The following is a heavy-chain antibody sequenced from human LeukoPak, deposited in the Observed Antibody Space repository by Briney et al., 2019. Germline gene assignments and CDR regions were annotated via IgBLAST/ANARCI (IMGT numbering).Heavy chain of an antibody. CDR1: GYDFSSYA. Sequence: ASVNVSCKASGYDFSSYALSWVRHVPGQGLRWMGWISVYDGKTDYGPLQGRVTMTTDTSTGTAYMELRNLRSEDTAIYYCARHMTTVVTSLDHWGQGTMVTVSS. V-gene: IGHV1-18*01. CDR3: ARHMTTVVTSLDH. CDR2: ISVYDGKT. J-gene: IGHJ4*02. D-gene: IGHD4-23*01.